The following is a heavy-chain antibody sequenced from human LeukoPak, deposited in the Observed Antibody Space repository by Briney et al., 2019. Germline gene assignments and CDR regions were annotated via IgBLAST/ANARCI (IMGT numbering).Heavy chain of an antibody. D-gene: IGHD6-19*01. J-gene: IGHJ5*02. CDR2: INPNSGGT. V-gene: IGHV1-2*02. CDR1: GYTFTGYY. Sequence: GASVKVSCKASGYTFTGYYMHWVRQAPGQGLEWMGWINPNSGGTNYAQKFQGRVTMTRDTSISTAYMELSRLRSDDTAVYYCARGMAVAATTMFDPWGQGTLVTVSS. CDR3: ARGMAVAATTMFDP.